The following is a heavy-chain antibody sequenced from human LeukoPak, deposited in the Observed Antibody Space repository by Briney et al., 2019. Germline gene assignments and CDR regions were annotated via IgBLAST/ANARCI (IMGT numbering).Heavy chain of an antibody. V-gene: IGHV3-23*01. CDR2: ISSSGSGGNT. CDR3: AIGGGPSDYGMDV. D-gene: IGHD2-15*01. Sequence: PGGSLRLSCAASGVTLSSYAMSWARQAPGKGLEWVSGISSSGSGGNTYYADSVKGRFTISRDNSKNTLYLQMNSLRAEDTAVYYCAIGGGPSDYGMDVWGQGTTVTVSS. J-gene: IGHJ6*02. CDR1: GVTLSSYA.